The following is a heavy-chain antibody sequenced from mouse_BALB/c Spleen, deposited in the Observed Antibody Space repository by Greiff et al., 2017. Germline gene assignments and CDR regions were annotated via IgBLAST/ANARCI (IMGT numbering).Heavy chain of an antibody. CDR1: GFTFSSFG. CDR2: ISSGSSTI. V-gene: IGHV5-17*02. Sequence: EVKLMESGGGLVQPGGSRKLSCAASGFTFSSFGMHWVRQAPEKGLEWVAYISSGSSTIYYADTVKGRFTISRDNPKNTLFLQMTSLRSEDTAMYYCARNGYGSFYAMDYWGQGTSVTVST. J-gene: IGHJ4*01. D-gene: IGHD1-1*01. CDR3: ARNGYGSFYAMDY.